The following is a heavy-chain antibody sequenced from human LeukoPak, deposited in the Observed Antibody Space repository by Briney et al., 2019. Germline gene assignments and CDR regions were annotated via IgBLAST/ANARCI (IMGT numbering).Heavy chain of an antibody. CDR3: EKGDDYCSSTICYGDY. CDR2: ISGSGGST. J-gene: IGHJ4*02. Sequence: GGSLRLSCAASGFTFSSYAMSWVRQAPGKGLEWVSGISGSGGSTSYADSVKGRFTISRDNSKNTLYLQMNSLRAEDTAVYYCEKGDDYCSSTICYGDYWGQGTLVTVSS. D-gene: IGHD2-2*01. CDR1: GFTFSSYA. V-gene: IGHV3-23*01.